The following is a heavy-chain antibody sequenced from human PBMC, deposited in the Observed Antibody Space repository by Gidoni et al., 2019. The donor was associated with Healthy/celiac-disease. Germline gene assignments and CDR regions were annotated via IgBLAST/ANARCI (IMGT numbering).Heavy chain of an antibody. J-gene: IGHJ6*02. CDR2: LNSNSGVT. CDR3: ARDLLITGTTYYYGMDV. D-gene: IGHD1-7*01. V-gene: IGHV1-2*02. Sequence: VQLVQSRAAVKKPGASVTVTCKSYGYTFNGDDMQWVRQAPGQGLELMGWLNSNSGVTNYAQKFQGRVTMTRDTSISTAYMELIRLRSDDTAVYYCARDLLITGTTYYYGMDVWGQGTTVTVSS. CDR1: GYTFNGDD.